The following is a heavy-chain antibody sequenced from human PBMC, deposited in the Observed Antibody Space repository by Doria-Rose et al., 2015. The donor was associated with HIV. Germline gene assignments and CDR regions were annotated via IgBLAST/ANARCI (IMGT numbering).Heavy chain of an antibody. CDR2: IFSDDER. CDR1: GVSLSSPGMG. D-gene: IGHD6-13*01. CDR3: ARIKSSRWYHKYYFDF. V-gene: IGHV2-26*01. Sequence: SGPVLVKPTETLTLTCTVSGVSLSSPGMGASWIRQPPGKALEWLANIFSDDERSYKTSLKSRLTISRCTSKSQVVLTMTDMDPVDTATYYCARIKSSRWYHKYYFDFWGQGTLVIVSA. J-gene: IGHJ4*02.